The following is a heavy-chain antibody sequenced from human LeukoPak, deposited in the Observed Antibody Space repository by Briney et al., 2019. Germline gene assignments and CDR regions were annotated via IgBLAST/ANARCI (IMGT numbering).Heavy chain of an antibody. CDR2: IYHSGSP. D-gene: IGHD4-17*01. J-gene: IGHJ4*02. V-gene: IGHV4-38-2*01. Sequence: SETLSLTCAVSGYSISSGYCWGWFRQPPGKGLEWIGSIYHSGSPTYNPSLKSRVTISVDTSKNQFSLKLRSVTAADTAVYYCAGGFYGDSDSTLYFDDWGQGTLVTV. CDR1: GYSISSGYC. CDR3: AGGFYGDSDSTLYFDD.